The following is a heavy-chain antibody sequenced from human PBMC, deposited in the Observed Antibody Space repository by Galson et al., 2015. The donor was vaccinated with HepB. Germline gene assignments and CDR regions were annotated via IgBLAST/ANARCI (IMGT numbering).Heavy chain of an antibody. CDR1: GFIFSDSG. Sequence: SLRLSCAASGFIFSDSGMHWVRQAPGKGLEWVAVVWYDGSQKYYGDSVKGRFTISRDNSKNTAYLQMRNLRVEDTAVYYCATMAADDYWGQGTLVTVST. J-gene: IGHJ4*02. D-gene: IGHD6-13*01. V-gene: IGHV3-33*01. CDR2: VWYDGSQK. CDR3: ATMAADDY.